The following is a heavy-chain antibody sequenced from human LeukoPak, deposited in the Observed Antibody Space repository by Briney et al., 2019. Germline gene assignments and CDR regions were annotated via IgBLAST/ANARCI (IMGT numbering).Heavy chain of an antibody. V-gene: IGHV4-4*02. Sequence: SETLSLTCAVSGGSISSSNWWSWVRQPPGKGLEWIGEIYHSGSTNYNPSLKSRITISVDKSKNQFSLKLSSVTAAGTAVYYCARERSGSEIFARSFDIWGQGTMVTDSS. CDR2: IYHSGST. D-gene: IGHD3-3*01. J-gene: IGHJ3*02. CDR3: ARERSGSEIFARSFDI. CDR1: GGSISSSNW.